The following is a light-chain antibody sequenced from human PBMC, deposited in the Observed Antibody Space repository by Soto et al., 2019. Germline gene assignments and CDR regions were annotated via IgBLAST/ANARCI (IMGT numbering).Light chain of an antibody. CDR1: GSNIGTNT. V-gene: IGLV1-44*01. J-gene: IGLJ3*02. Sequence: QSALTQPASASGTPGQRVTISCSGSGSNIGTNTVNWYQQLPGTAPKLLIYRTDQRPAGIPDRFSGSKSGTSASLDISGLQSDDEADYYCTAWDGSPDGRVFGGGTKLTVL. CDR2: RTD. CDR3: TAWDGSPDGRV.